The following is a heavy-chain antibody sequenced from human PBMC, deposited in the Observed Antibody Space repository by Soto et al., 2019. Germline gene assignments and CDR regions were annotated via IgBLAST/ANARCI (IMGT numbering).Heavy chain of an antibody. V-gene: IGHV4-34*01. J-gene: IGHJ5*02. CDR1: GGSFSGYY. Sequence: SETLSLTCAVYGGSFSGYYWSWIRQPPGKGLEWIGEINHSGSTNYNPSLKSRVTISVDTSKNQFSLKLSSVTAADTAVYYCASHGSYGSDLPVGSEYNWFDPWGQGTLVTVSS. CDR2: INHSGST. D-gene: IGHD3-10*01. CDR3: ASHGSYGSDLPVGSEYNWFDP.